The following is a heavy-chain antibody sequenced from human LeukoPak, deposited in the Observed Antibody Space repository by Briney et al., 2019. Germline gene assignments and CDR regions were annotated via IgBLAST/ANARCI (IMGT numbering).Heavy chain of an antibody. D-gene: IGHD7-27*01. V-gene: IGHV4-39*01. J-gene: IGHJ4*02. CDR3: ARRLGTFDY. CDR1: GGSISSSTYY. Sequence: SETLSLTCTVSGGSISSSTYYWGWIRQPPGKGLEWIGNIYYSGSTYYNPSLKSRVTISVDTSKNQFSLKLSSVTAADTAVYYCARRLGTFDYWGQGTLVTVSS. CDR2: IYYSGST.